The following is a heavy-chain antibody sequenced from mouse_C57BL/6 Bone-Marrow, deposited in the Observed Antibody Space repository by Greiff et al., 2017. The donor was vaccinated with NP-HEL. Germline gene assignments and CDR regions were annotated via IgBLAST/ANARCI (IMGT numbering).Heavy chain of an antibody. CDR2: INPGSGGT. D-gene: IGHD2-4*01. V-gene: IGHV1-54*01. J-gene: IGHJ2*01. Sequence: VQLQQSGAELVRPGTSVKVSCKASGYAFTNYLIEWVKQRPGQGLEWIGVINPGSGGTNYNEKFKGKATLTADKSSSTAYMQLSSLTSEDSAVYFCARLYYDYDGVFDYWGQGTTLTVSS. CDR1: GYAFTNYL. CDR3: ARLYYDYDGVFDY.